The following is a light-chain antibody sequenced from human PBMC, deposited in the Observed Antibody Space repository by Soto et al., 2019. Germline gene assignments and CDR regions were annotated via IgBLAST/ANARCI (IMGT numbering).Light chain of an antibody. V-gene: IGKV3-20*01. CDR3: QQYVSSVT. CDR1: QSVDSSF. CDR2: GAS. Sequence: EIVLTQSPGSLSLSPGERATLSCRASQSVDSSFFAWYQQKPGQAPRLLIYGASNRATGIPDRFSGRGSGTDFTLTITGLEPEDVEVSYCQQYVSSVTFGQGTKVEIK. J-gene: IGKJ1*01.